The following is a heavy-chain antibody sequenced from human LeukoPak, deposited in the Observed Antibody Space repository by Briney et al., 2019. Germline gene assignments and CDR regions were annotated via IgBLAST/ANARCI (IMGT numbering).Heavy chain of an antibody. Sequence: SVKVSCKASGGTFSSYAISWVRQAPGQGLEWMGRIISILGIANYAQEFQGRVTITADKSTSTAYMELSSLRSEDTAVYYCASAVITNWGFDPWGQGTLVTVSS. CDR2: IISILGIA. CDR3: ASAVITNWGFDP. V-gene: IGHV1-69*04. CDR1: GGTFSSYA. D-gene: IGHD4-17*01. J-gene: IGHJ5*02.